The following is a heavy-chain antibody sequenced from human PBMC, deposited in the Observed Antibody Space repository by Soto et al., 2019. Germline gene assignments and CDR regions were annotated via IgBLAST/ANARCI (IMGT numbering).Heavy chain of an antibody. D-gene: IGHD3-10*01. J-gene: IGHJ5*02. CDR3: ARDLNYHGSGSYYGVP. CDR2: ISSSSSTI. V-gene: IGHV3-48*01. Sequence: GALRLSCAASGFTFSTYSMNWVRQAPGKGLEWVSYISSSSSTIYYADSVKGRFTISRDNAKNSLYLQMNSLRAEDTAVYYCARDLNYHGSGSYYGVPWGQGTQV. CDR1: GFTFSTYS.